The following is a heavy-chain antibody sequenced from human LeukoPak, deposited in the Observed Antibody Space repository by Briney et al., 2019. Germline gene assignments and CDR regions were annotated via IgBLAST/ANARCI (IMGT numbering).Heavy chain of an antibody. Sequence: PGGSLRLSCAASGFTVSSNYMSWVRQAPGKGLEWGSVIYSGGSTYYADSVKGRFTISRDNSKNTLYLQMNSLRAEDTAVYYCARGGWELPYYFDYWGQGTLVTVSS. J-gene: IGHJ4*02. CDR3: ARGGWELPYYFDY. CDR1: GFTVSSNY. D-gene: IGHD1-26*01. V-gene: IGHV3-53*01. CDR2: IYSGGST.